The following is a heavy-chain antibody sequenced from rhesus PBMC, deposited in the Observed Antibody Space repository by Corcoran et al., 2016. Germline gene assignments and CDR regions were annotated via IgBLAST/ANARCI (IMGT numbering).Heavy chain of an antibody. CDR3: ARDDYGVS. V-gene: IGHV4-106*01. Sequence: QVQLQVSGPGLVKPSETLSLTCAVSGGSISDDYHRNWMRKPPGKGLEWIGYIYGSGGRTNSNPSLKNRVTISIDTSKNQFSLTLTSVTAADTAVYYCARDDYGVSWGQGVVVTVSS. D-gene: IGHD4-29*01. J-gene: IGHJ6*01. CDR2: IYGSGGRT. CDR1: GGSISDDYH.